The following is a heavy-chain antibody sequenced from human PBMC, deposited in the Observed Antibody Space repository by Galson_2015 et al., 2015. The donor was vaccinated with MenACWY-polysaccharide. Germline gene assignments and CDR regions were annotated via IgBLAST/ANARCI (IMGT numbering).Heavy chain of an antibody. Sequence: SVKVSCKPSGYTFSGYHIHWVRQAPGQGLEWMGWMSPNSGNTGYAQKFQGRVTMTRNTSISTAYMELSSLRSEDTAVYYCARGGRVPWGEVYCVSLVHDSWGQGTLVTVAS. V-gene: IGHV1-8*02. CDR2: MSPNSGNT. D-gene: IGHD3-16*01. CDR3: ARGGRVPWGEVYCVSLVHDS. CDR1: GYTFSGYH. J-gene: IGHJ4*02.